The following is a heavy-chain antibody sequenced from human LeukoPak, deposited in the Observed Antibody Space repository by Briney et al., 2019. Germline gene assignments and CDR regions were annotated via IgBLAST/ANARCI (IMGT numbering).Heavy chain of an antibody. J-gene: IGHJ3*02. V-gene: IGHV4-59*12. CDR2: IYYSGST. CDR1: GGSMSSYY. Sequence: SETLSLTCTVSGGSMSSYYWSWIRQPPGKGLEWIGYIYYSGSTNYNPSLKSRVTISVDTSKNQFSLKLSSVTAADTAVYYCASRRKWLLDAFDIWGQGTMVTVSS. D-gene: IGHD3-22*01. CDR3: ASRRKWLLDAFDI.